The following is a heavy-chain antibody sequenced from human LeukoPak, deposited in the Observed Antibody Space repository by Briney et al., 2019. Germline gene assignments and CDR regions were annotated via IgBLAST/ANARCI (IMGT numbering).Heavy chain of an antibody. Sequence: GGSLRLSCAASGFTFTDYWMHWVRQVAGKGLGWVSRINGDLTNTTYADSVKGRFTISRDNAKNTLYLQMNSLRAEDTAVYYCAKCRGSGGSCYYFDYWGQGTLVTVSS. CDR2: INGDLTNT. V-gene: IGHV3-74*03. CDR1: GFTFTDYW. J-gene: IGHJ4*02. CDR3: AKCRGSGGSCYYFDY. D-gene: IGHD2-15*01.